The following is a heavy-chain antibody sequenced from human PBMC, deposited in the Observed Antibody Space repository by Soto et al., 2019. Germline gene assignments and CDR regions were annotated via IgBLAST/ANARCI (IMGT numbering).Heavy chain of an antibody. CDR3: ARGGSGLYGMDV. CDR2: ISYDGSNK. J-gene: IGHJ6*02. V-gene: IGHV3-30*03. D-gene: IGHD2-15*01. Sequence: GGSLRLSCAASGFTFSSYGMHWVRQAPGKGLEWVAVISYDGSNKYYADSVKGRFTISRDNSKNTLYLQMNSLRAEDTAVYYCARGGSGLYGMDVWGQGTTVTVSS. CDR1: GFTFSSYG.